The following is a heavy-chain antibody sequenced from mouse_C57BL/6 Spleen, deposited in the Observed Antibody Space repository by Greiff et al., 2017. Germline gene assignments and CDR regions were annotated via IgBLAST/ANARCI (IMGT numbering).Heavy chain of an antibody. J-gene: IGHJ3*01. CDR2: INPGSGGT. CDR3: ARSGYGNSFAY. V-gene: IGHV1-54*01. Sequence: VKLMESGAELVRPGTSVKVSCKASGYAFTNYLLEWVKQRPGQGLEWIGVINPGSGGTNYNEKFKGKETLTADKSSSTAYMQLSSLTAEDSAVYFCARSGYGNSFAYWGQGTLVTVSA. D-gene: IGHD2-10*02. CDR1: GYAFTNYL.